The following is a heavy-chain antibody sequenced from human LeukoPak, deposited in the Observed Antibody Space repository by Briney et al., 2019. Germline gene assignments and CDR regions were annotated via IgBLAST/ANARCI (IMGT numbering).Heavy chain of an antibody. CDR3: AKRAPTVTAERSFMPNDY. D-gene: IGHD4-17*01. J-gene: IGHJ4*02. V-gene: IGHV3-23*01. CDR2: ISGSGGST. CDR1: GFTFSSYA. Sequence: GGSLRLSCAASGFTFSSYAMSWVRQAPGKGLEWVSSISGSGGSTYYADSVKGRFTISRDNSKNTLYLRMNSLRAEDTAVYYCAKRAPTVTAERSFMPNDYWGQGTLVTVSS.